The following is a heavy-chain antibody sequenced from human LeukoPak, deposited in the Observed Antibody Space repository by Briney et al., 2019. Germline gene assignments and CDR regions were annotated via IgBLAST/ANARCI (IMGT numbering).Heavy chain of an antibody. J-gene: IGHJ4*02. D-gene: IGHD2-15*01. CDR1: GFTFNSYW. V-gene: IGHV3-74*01. Sequence: GGSLRLSCAASGFTFNSYWMHWVRQAPGKGLVWVSRINSDGSSTSYADSVKGRFTIPRDNAKNTLYLQMNSLRAEDTAAYYCARSVAVVTATFGYWGQGTLVTVSS. CDR2: INSDGSST. CDR3: ARSVAVVTATFGY.